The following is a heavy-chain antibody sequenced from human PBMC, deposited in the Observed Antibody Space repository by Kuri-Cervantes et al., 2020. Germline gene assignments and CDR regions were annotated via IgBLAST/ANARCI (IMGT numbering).Heavy chain of an antibody. D-gene: IGHD3-16*02. CDR2: MNPNSGNT. CDR1: GYTFTSYD. Sequence: GSVKVSCKASGYTFTSYDINWVRQATGQGLEWMGWMNPNSGNTGYAQKFQGRVTMTRNTSISTAYMELSSLRSEDTAVYYCARAIGMGTYYYYGMDVWGQGTTVTVSS. CDR3: ARAIGMGTYYYYGMDV. V-gene: IGHV1-8*01. J-gene: IGHJ6*02.